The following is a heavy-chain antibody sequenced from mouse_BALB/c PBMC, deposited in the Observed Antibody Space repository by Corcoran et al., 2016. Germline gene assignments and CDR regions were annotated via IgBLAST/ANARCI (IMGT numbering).Heavy chain of an antibody. D-gene: IGHD2-3*01. J-gene: IGHJ2*01. Sequence: EVQLQRSGPELVKPGASVKISCKASGYSFTGYYMHWVKQSHVKSLEWIGRINPYNGATSYNQNFKDKASLTVDKSSSTAYMELHSLTSEDSAVYYCARSGIYDGYHYFDYWGQGTTLTVSS. CDR3: ARSGIYDGYHYFDY. V-gene: IGHV1-26*01. CDR2: INPYNGAT. CDR1: GYSFTGYY.